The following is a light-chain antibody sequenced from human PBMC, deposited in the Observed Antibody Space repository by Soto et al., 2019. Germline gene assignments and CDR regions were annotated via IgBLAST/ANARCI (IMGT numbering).Light chain of an antibody. CDR1: QTVSGNY. Sequence: EIVLTQSPGTLSLSPGDRAALSCRVSQTVSGNYLAWYQQKPGQAPRLLIYGASSRAGGIPDRFSGSGSGTDFTLTISRLEPEDFAVYFCQRYGSSPPTFGQGTKVEVK. V-gene: IGKV3-20*01. J-gene: IGKJ1*01. CDR2: GAS. CDR3: QRYGSSPPT.